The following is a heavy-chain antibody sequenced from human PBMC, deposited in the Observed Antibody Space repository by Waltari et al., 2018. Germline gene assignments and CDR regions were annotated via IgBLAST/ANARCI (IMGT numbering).Heavy chain of an antibody. CDR3: TTEAIIDYSDGSGYTFNY. D-gene: IGHD3-22*01. CDR2: IGADFDRT. V-gene: IGHV3-43*02. J-gene: IGHJ4*02. Sequence: EVQLVESGGGVVQPGGSLRLSWEAPCFTFEAFAIPCARQAPGKGLEWVSFIGADFDRTHYADSVKGRFTVSRDNSKNSLYLQMSGLKTEDTAFYYCTTEAIIDYSDGSGYTFNYWGQGTLVTVSS. CDR1: CFTFEAFA.